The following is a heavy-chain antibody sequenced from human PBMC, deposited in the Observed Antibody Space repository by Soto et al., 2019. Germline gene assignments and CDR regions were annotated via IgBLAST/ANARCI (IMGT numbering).Heavy chain of an antibody. CDR1: GGSISSGGYS. V-gene: IGHV4-30-2*01. Sequence: SSETLSLTCAVSGGSISSGGYSWSWIRQPPGKGLEWIGYIYHSGSTYYNPSLKSRVTISVDRSKNQFSLKLSSVTAADTAVYYCARAPLRAVPLQFDYWGQGTLVTVSS. CDR3: ARAPLRAVPLQFDY. CDR2: IYHSGST. J-gene: IGHJ4*02.